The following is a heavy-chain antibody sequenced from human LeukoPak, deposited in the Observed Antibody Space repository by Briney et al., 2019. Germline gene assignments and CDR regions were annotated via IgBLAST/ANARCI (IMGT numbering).Heavy chain of an antibody. CDR2: IYTSGST. V-gene: IGHV4-61*02. Sequence: PSETLSLTCTVSGGSISSGSYYWSWIRQPAGEGLEWIGRIYTSGSTNYNPSLKSRVTISVDTSKSQFSLKLSSVTAADTAVYYCARSPPRIAAAGRDFDYWGQGTLATVSS. J-gene: IGHJ4*02. D-gene: IGHD6-13*01. CDR3: ARSPPRIAAAGRDFDY. CDR1: GGSISSGSYY.